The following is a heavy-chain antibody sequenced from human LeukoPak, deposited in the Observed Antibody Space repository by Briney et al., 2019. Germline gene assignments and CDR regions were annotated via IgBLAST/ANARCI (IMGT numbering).Heavy chain of an antibody. V-gene: IGHV1-2*02. J-gene: IGHJ4*02. CDR2: INPNSGGT. D-gene: IGHD3-10*01. CDR3: ARDPYGSGSYTN. CDR1: GYTFTGYY. Sequence: ASVKVSCKASGYTFTGYYMHWVRQAPGQGLEWMGWINPNSGGTNYAQKFQGRVTMTRDTSISTAYMELSRLRSDDTAVYYCARDPYGSGSYTNWGQGTLVIVSS.